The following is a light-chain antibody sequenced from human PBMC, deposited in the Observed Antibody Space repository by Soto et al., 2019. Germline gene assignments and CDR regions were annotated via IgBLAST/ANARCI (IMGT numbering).Light chain of an antibody. J-gene: IGKJ1*01. V-gene: IGKV1-27*01. CDR3: QQDDSSRT. Sequence: DIQMTQSPSSLSASVGDRVTITCRPSRGIGNALAWYQQKPGTVPKLLIHSASTLQSGVPSRFSGSGSGTACTLTISGLQPEDVASYYWQQDDSSRTFGTWTKV. CDR1: RGIGNA. CDR2: SAS.